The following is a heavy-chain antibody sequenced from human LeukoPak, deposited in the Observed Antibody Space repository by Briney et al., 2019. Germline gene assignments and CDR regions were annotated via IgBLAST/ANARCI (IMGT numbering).Heavy chain of an antibody. J-gene: IGHJ4*02. Sequence: PGGSLRLSCAASGFTFSSYGMHWVRQAPGKGLEWVSGISWNSGSIGYADSVKGRFTISRDNAKNSLYLQMNSLRAEDTALYYCAKDTQAGIVVVTATTPYFDYWGQGTLVTVSS. V-gene: IGHV3-9*01. CDR3: AKDTQAGIVVVTATTPYFDY. CDR1: GFTFSSYG. D-gene: IGHD2-21*02. CDR2: ISWNSGSI.